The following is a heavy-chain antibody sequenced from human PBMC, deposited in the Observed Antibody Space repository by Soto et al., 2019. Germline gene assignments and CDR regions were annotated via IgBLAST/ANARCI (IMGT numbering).Heavy chain of an antibody. Sequence: SETLSLTCTVSGGSISSGDYYWSCMRQPPGKGLEWIGYIYYSGSTYYNPSLKSRVTISVDTSKNQFSLKLSSVTAADTAAYYCASGPYYDILTGAYYGMDVWGQGTTVTVSS. V-gene: IGHV4-30-4*01. CDR1: GGSISSGDYY. D-gene: IGHD3-9*01. CDR2: IYYSGST. CDR3: ASGPYYDILTGAYYGMDV. J-gene: IGHJ6*02.